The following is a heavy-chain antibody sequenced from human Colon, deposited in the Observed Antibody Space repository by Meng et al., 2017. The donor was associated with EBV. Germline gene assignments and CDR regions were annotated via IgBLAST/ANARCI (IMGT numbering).Heavy chain of an antibody. D-gene: IGHD3-10*01. CDR2: FVNNVDT. CDR1: GYTFASYG. Sequence: QVHLLQVGAEVKKPGASVRVSCEASGYTFASYGISWLRQAPGQGLEWMGWFVNNVDTYSAQNFQGRVTMTTDTHTSTAFMELRSLRSDDTAVYYCARGTPGRSYSDYWGQGTLVTVSS. J-gene: IGHJ4*02. CDR3: ARGTPGRSYSDY. V-gene: IGHV1-18*01.